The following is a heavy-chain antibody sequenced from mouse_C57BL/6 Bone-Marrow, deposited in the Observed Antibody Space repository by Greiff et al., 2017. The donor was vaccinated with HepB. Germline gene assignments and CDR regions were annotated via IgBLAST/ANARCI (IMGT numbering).Heavy chain of an antibody. CDR2: ISNGGGST. Sequence: EVQLVESGGGLVQPGGSLKLSCAASGFTFSDYYMYWVRQTPEKRLEWVAYISNGGGSTYYPDTVKGRFTISRDNAKNTLYLQMSRLKSEDTAMYYCASLTTVAYAMDYWGQGTSVTVSS. CDR3: ASLTTVAYAMDY. V-gene: IGHV5-12*01. D-gene: IGHD1-1*01. J-gene: IGHJ4*01. CDR1: GFTFSDYY.